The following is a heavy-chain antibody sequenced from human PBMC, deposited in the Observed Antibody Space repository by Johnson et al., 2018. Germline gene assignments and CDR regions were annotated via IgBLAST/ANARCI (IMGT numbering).Heavy chain of an antibody. CDR1: GYTFTSYD. CDR2: MNLNSGHT. V-gene: IGHV1-8*01. J-gene: IGHJ1*01. Sequence: QVQLVQSGAEVKKPGASVKVSCKASGYTFTSYDINWVRQATGQGLEWMGWMNLNSGHTGYAQKFQGRVTMTRNTSISTAYMELSGLRSEDTAVYYCARGPRGYYGSSGYYSAEYFQHWGQGTLVTVSS. D-gene: IGHD3-22*01. CDR3: ARGPRGYYGSSGYYSAEYFQH.